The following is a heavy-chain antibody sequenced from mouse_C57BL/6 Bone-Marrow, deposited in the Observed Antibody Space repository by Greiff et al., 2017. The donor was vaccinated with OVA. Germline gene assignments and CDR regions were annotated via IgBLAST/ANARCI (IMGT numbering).Heavy chain of an antibody. D-gene: IGHD2-3*01. V-gene: IGHV5-17*01. CDR3: ARGRWLLHAMDY. CDR2: ISSGSSTI. Sequence: EVQLVESGGGLVKPGGSLKLSCAASGFTFSDYGMHWVRQAPEKGLEWVAYISSGSSTIYYADTVKGRFTISRDNAKNTLFLHMTSLRSEDTAMYYCARGRWLLHAMDYWGQGTSVTVSS. CDR1: GFTFSDYG. J-gene: IGHJ4*01.